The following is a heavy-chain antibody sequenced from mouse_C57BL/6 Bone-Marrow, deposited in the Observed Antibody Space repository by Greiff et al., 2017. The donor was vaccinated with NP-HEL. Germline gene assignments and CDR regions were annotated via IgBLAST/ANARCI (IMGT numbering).Heavy chain of an antibody. D-gene: IGHD3-3*01. V-gene: IGHV1-76*01. CDR3: ARGDLNPMDY. CDR1: GYTFTDYY. CDR2: IYPGSGNT. Sequence: VQLQQSGAELVRPGASVKLSCKASGYTFTDYYINWVKQRPGQGLEWIARIYPGSGNTYYNEKFKGKATLTAEKSSSTAYMQLSSLTSEDSAVYFCARGDLNPMDYWGQGTSVTVSS. J-gene: IGHJ4*01.